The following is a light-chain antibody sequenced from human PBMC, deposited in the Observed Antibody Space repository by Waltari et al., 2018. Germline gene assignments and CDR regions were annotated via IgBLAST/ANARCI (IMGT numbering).Light chain of an antibody. Sequence: QSALTQPASVSGSPGQSITIPCTGTSSDVGNYNRVSWYQQHPGKAPKLMIYAGSKRPSGVSDRFSGSNSGDMASLTISGLQPEDEAEYFCSSYAGSSKGVFGGGTKVTVL. CDR3: SSYAGSSKGV. CDR2: AGS. CDR1: SSDVGNYNR. V-gene: IGLV2-23*01. J-gene: IGLJ2*01.